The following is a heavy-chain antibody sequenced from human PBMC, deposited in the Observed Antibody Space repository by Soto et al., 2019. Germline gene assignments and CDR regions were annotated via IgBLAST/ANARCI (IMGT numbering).Heavy chain of an antibody. J-gene: IGHJ5*02. CDR2: MNPNSGNT. Sequence: ASVTVSCTSSGYPFTIYDINCVRQAPGQGLEWMGWMNPNSGNTGYAQKFQGRVTMTRNTSISTAYMELSSLRSEDTAVYYCERGPDYGDYGWFDPWVQGTLVTVSS. CDR1: GYPFTIYD. CDR3: ERGPDYGDYGWFDP. V-gene: IGHV1-8*01. D-gene: IGHD4-17*01.